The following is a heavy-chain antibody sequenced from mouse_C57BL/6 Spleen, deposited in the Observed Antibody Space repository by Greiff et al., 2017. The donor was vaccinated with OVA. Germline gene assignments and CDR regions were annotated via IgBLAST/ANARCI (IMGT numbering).Heavy chain of an antibody. D-gene: IGHD1-1*01. CDR3: ARKASYYGRSDWYFDV. V-gene: IGHV1-9*01. J-gene: IGHJ1*03. CDR1: GYTFTGYW. Sequence: QVQLQQSGAELMKPGASVKLSCKATGYTFTGYWIEWVKQRPGHGLEWIGEILPGSGSTNYNEKFKGKATFTADPSSNTAYMQLSSLTTENSAIDYCARKASYYGRSDWYFDVWGTGTTVTVSS. CDR2: ILPGSGST.